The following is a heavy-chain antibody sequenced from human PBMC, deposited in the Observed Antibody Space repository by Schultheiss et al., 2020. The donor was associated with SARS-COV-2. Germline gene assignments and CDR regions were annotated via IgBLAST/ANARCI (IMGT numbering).Heavy chain of an antibody. CDR2: IKQDGSEK. CDR3: ARSRRVVYYYYYYMDV. D-gene: IGHD2-15*01. J-gene: IGHJ6*03. CDR1: GFTFSSYW. V-gene: IGHV3-7*02. Sequence: GGSLRLSCAASGFTFSSYWMSWVRQAPGKGLEWVANIKQDGSEKYYVDSVKGRFTISRDNAKNTLYLQMNSLRAEDTAVYYCARSRRVVYYYYYYMDVWGKGTTVTVSS.